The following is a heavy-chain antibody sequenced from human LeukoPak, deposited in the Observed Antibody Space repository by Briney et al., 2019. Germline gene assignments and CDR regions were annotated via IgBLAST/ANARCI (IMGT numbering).Heavy chain of an antibody. Sequence: SETLSLTCTVSGGSITYYYWSWIRQTPGKGLEWIGYIYYSGSTNYNPSLKSRVTISVDTSKNQFSLKLSSVTAADTAVYYCARLGRCSGGSCPDYWGQGTLVTVSS. CDR3: ARLGRCSGGSCPDY. CDR1: GGSITYYY. V-gene: IGHV4-59*08. D-gene: IGHD2-15*01. J-gene: IGHJ4*02. CDR2: IYYSGST.